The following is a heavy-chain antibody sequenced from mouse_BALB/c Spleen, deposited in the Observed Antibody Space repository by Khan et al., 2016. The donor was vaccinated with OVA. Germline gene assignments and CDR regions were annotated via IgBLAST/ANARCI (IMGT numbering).Heavy chain of an antibody. V-gene: IGHV2-6-1*01. Sequence: VQLQESGPGLVAPSQSLSITCTISGFSLPNYGVHWVRQPPGKGLEWLVVMWSDGSATYNSALKSRLTISKDNSKSQVFLKMNSLQTDDTAMYFCARQPYYHYNIMDYWGQGTSVTVSS. CDR2: MWSDGSA. CDR3: ARQPYYHYNIMDY. D-gene: IGHD2-10*01. CDR1: GFSLPNYG. J-gene: IGHJ4*01.